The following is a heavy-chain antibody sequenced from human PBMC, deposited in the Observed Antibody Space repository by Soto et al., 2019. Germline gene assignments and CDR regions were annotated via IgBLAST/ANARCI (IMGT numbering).Heavy chain of an antibody. CDR3: ARASYYYGSGSYSPFDY. J-gene: IGHJ4*02. D-gene: IGHD3-10*01. CDR2: IIPIFGTA. V-gene: IGHV1-69*13. CDR1: GGTFSSYA. Sequence: ASVKVSCKASGGTFSSYAISWVRQAPGQGLEWMGGIIPIFGTANYAQKFQGRVTITADESTSTAYMELSSLRSEDTAVYYCARASYYYGSGSYSPFDYWGQGTLVTV.